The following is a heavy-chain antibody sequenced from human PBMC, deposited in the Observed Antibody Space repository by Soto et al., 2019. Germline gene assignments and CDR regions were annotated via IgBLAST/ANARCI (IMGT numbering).Heavy chain of an antibody. CDR3: ARVDPRVYCSGGSCYSGAFDI. D-gene: IGHD2-15*01. CDR2: IIPIFGTP. J-gene: IGHJ3*02. Sequence: QVQLVQSGAEVKKPGSSVKVSCKASGGTFSSYAISWVRQAPGQGLEWMGGIIPIFGTPNYAQKFQGRVMSTADESTSTAYMELSSLRSEDTAVYYCARVDPRVYCSGGSCYSGAFDIWGQGTMVTVSS. CDR1: GGTFSSYA. V-gene: IGHV1-69*01.